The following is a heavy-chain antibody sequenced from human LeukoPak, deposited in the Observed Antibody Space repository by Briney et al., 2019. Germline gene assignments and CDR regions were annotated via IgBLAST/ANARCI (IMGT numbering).Heavy chain of an antibody. Sequence: SVKVSCTASGYTFTAYYMHWLRQAPGQGLEWMGIINPSGTSTIYAQKFQGRVTMTRDTSTSTDYMELSSLRFEDTAVYYCARDNSVADTGWWFDPWGQGTLVIVSS. D-gene: IGHD6-19*01. CDR3: ARDNSVADTGWWFDP. V-gene: IGHV1-46*01. CDR2: INPSGTST. J-gene: IGHJ5*02. CDR1: GYTFTAYY.